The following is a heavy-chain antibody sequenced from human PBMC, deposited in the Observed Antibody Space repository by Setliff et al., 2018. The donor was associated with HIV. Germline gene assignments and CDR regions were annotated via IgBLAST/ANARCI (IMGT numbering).Heavy chain of an antibody. J-gene: IGHJ4*02. D-gene: IGHD1-7*01. CDR1: GGSISSRNW. V-gene: IGHV4-4*02. Sequence: SETLSLTCAVSGGSISSRNWWSWVRQPPGKGLEWIGEIYHSGSTNYNPSLKSRVTMSVDRPNNHFSLRLTSVTAADTAVYFCARTNRWELLSPYFDAWGQGTLVTVSS. CDR2: IYHSGST. CDR3: ARTNRWELLSPYFDA.